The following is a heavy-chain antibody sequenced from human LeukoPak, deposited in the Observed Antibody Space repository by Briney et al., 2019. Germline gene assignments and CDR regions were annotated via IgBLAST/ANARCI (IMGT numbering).Heavy chain of an antibody. CDR2: INPSGDST. J-gene: IGHJ3*02. CDR1: GHTFTSYY. Sequence: GASVKVSCKASGHTFTSYYMHWVRQAPGQGLEWMGIINPSGDSTNYAQKFQGRVTMTRDTSTSTVYMELSSLRSEDTAVYYCARYTMIADLDAFDIWGQGTMVTVSS. D-gene: IGHD3-22*01. CDR3: ARYTMIADLDAFDI. V-gene: IGHV1-46*01.